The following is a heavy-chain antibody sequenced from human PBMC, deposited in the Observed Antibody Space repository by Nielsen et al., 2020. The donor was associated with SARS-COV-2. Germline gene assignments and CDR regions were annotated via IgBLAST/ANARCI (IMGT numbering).Heavy chain of an antibody. V-gene: IGHV1-18*01. J-gene: IGHJ6*02. CDR2: ISAYNGKT. D-gene: IGHD2-15*01. Sequence: WVRQAPGQGLEWMGWISAYNGKTNYAQNFQGRVTMTTDRFTSTAYMELRSLRPDDTAVYDCARDSPYCWGNVHYLYGMDVWGQGTTVTVSS. CDR3: ARDSPYCWGNVHYLYGMDV.